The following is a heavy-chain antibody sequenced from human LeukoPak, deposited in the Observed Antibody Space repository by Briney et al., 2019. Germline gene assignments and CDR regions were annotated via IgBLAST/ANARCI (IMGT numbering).Heavy chain of an antibody. D-gene: IGHD3-3*01. CDR2: IIPIFGTA. Sequence: ASVKVSCKASGGTFSSYAISWVRQAPGQGLEWMGGIIPIFGTANYAQKFQGRVTIIADESTSTAYMELSSLRPEDTAVYYCARERPDFWSGRGWYMDVWGKGTTVTVSS. V-gene: IGHV1-69*01. CDR3: ARERPDFWSGRGWYMDV. J-gene: IGHJ6*03. CDR1: GGTFSSYA.